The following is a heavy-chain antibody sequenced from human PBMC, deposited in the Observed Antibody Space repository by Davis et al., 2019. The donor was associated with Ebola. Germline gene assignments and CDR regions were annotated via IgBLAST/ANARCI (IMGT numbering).Heavy chain of an antibody. Sequence: PGGSLRLSCVTSGFSFIDSSMHWVRQASGKGLEWVGRIRSKANSYATAYAASVKGRFTISRDDSKNTAYLQMNSLKTEDTAVYYCTRQDSSGWYDYWGQGTLVTVSS. CDR3: TRQDSSGWYDY. J-gene: IGHJ4*02. D-gene: IGHD6-19*01. V-gene: IGHV3-73*01. CDR1: GFSFIDSS. CDR2: IRSKANSYAT.